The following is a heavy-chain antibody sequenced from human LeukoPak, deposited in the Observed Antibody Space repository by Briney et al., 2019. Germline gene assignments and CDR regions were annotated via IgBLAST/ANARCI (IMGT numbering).Heavy chain of an antibody. CDR3: AKASRDIPAAGPSGYYFDY. D-gene: IGHD6-13*01. J-gene: IGHJ4*02. CDR2: ISGSGGST. V-gene: IGHV3-23*01. Sequence: GGSLRLSCAASGFIFSRYWMSWVRQAPGKGLEWVSAISGSGGSTYYADSVKGRFTISRDSSKNTLYLQMNSLRAEDTAIYYCAKASRDIPAAGPSGYYFDYWDQGTLVTVSS. CDR1: GFIFSRYW.